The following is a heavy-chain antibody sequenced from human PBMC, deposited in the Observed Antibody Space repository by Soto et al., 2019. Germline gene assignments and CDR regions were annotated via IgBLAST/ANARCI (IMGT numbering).Heavy chain of an antibody. D-gene: IGHD2-2*01. CDR1: GGSFSGYY. CDR3: ARGIGYCSSINLYSYRRLRFDS. V-gene: IGHV4-34*01. J-gene: IGHJ4*02. Sequence: SETLSLTCAVYGGSFSGYYWTWIRQSPEKGLEWIGEVNHSGTTYYNPSLKTRVTISVHTPKNQFSLKMSSVTAADTAVYYCARGIGYCSSINLYSYRRLRFDSWGQGTLVTVSS. CDR2: VNHSGTT.